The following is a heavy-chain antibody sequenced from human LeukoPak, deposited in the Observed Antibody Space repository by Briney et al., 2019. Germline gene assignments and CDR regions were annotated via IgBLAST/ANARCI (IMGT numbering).Heavy chain of an antibody. D-gene: IGHD2-2*01. CDR2: IVPIFGTA. V-gene: IGHV1-69*13. CDR3: ARGIVVVPAALGAFDI. Sequence: SVKVSCKASGGTFSSYAISWVRQAPGQGLEWMGGIVPIFGTANYAQKFQGRVTITADESTSTAYMELSSLRSEDTAVYYCARGIVVVPAALGAFDIWGQGTMVTVSS. J-gene: IGHJ3*02. CDR1: GGTFSSYA.